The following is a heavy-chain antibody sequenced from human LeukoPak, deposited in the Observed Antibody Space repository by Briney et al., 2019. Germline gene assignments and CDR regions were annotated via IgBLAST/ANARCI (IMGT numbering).Heavy chain of an antibody. CDR1: GFTFSSYA. CDR3: AKDRIWFGEFNWFDP. D-gene: IGHD3-10*01. V-gene: IGHV3-23*01. CDR2: ISGSGGST. Sequence: TGGSLRLSCAASGFTFSSYAMSWVRQAPGKGLEWVSAISGSGGSTYYADSVKGRFTIPRDNSKSTLYLQMNSLRAEDTAVYYCAKDRIWFGEFNWFDPWGQGTLVTVSS. J-gene: IGHJ5*02.